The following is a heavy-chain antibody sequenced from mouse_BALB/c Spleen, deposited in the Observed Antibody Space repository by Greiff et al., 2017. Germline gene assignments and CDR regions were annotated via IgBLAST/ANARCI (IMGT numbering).Heavy chain of an antibody. CDR1: GFTFSSYA. D-gene: IGHD2-1*01. CDR2: ISSGGST. Sequence: DVKLVESGGGLVKPGGSLKLSCAASGFTFSSYAMSWVRQTPGKRLEWVASISSGGSTYYPDSVKGRFTISRDNARNILYLQIRSLRSEDTAMYYCARDGNHYAMDYWGQGTSVTVSS. J-gene: IGHJ4*01. CDR3: ARDGNHYAMDY. V-gene: IGHV5-6-5*01.